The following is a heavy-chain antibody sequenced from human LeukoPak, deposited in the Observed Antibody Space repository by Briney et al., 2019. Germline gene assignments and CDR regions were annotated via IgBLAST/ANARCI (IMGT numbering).Heavy chain of an antibody. Sequence: GRSLRPSCAPSGFTSTTYATSCVRHAPGERLGWVSAIISSGGTTYYADSVKGRFTISRDNSKNTLYPQMNSLRAEDTAVYYRAKDGSYYDILTGNDAFDISRQATMPTVSS. J-gene: IGHJ3*02. CDR1: GFTSTTYA. D-gene: IGHD3-9*01. V-gene: IGHV3-23*01. CDR2: IISSGGTT. CDR3: AKDGSYYDILTGNDAFDI.